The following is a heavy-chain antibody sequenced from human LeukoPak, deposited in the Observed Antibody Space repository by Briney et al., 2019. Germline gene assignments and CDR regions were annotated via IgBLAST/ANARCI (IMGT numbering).Heavy chain of an antibody. CDR1: GFTFGSHG. D-gene: IGHD5-12*01. Sequence: GGSLRLSCAASGFTFGSHGMNWVRQAPGKGLEWVSGISGSGVITYYADSVKGRFTISRDNSKNTLDLQMNSLRAEDTVVYYCAKDDAWVRYQDWGQGTLVTVSS. V-gene: IGHV3-23*01. J-gene: IGHJ4*02. CDR3: AKDDAWVRYQD. CDR2: ISGSGVIT.